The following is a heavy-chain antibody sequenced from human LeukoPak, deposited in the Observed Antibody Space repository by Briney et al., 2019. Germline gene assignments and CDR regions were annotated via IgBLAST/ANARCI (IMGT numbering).Heavy chain of an antibody. D-gene: IGHD2-15*01. V-gene: IGHV4-30-4*01. CDR2: IYDSGST. Sequence: SQTLSLTYTVSGASIRSGDYYWSWIRQPPGKGLEWIGYIYDSGSTYYNPSLKSRITISVDTSENRFSLKLSSVTATDTAVYYCARDCSGGSCYGAFDIWGQGTMVTVSS. J-gene: IGHJ3*02. CDR1: GASIRSGDYY. CDR3: ARDCSGGSCYGAFDI.